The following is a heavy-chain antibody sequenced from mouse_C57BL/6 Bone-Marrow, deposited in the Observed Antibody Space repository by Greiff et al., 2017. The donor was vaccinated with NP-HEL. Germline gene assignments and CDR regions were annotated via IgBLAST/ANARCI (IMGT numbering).Heavy chain of an antibody. Sequence: EVKLVESGGDLVKPGGSLKLSCAASGFTFSSYGMSWVRQTPDKRLEWVATISSGGSYTYYPDSVKGRFTISRDNAKNTLYLQMSRLKSEDTAMYYCARPIYDGYPHYYAMDYWGQGTSVTVSS. CDR3: ARPIYDGYPHYYAMDY. CDR1: GFTFSSYG. V-gene: IGHV5-6*02. J-gene: IGHJ4*01. D-gene: IGHD2-3*01. CDR2: ISSGGSYT.